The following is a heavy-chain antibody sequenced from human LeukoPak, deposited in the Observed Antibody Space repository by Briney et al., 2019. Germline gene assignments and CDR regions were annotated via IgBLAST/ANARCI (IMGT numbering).Heavy chain of an antibody. V-gene: IGHV1-69*04. D-gene: IGHD5-18*01. CDR3: ARESPQPRSFDY. CDR1: GGTFSSYA. Sequence: ASVTVSCKASGGTFSSYAISWVRQAPGQGLEWMGRIIPIFGIANYAQKFQGRVTITADKSTSTAYMELSSLRSEDTAVYYCARESPQPRSFDYWGQGTLVTVSS. CDR2: IIPIFGIA. J-gene: IGHJ4*02.